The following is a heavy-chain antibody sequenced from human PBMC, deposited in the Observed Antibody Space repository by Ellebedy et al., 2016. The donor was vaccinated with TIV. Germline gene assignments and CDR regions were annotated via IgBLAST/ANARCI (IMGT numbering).Heavy chain of an antibody. V-gene: IGHV1-69*13. CDR2: IIPIFGTA. D-gene: IGHD5-12*01. CDR3: ARDRSGYGGYYFDY. J-gene: IGHJ4*02. CDR1: RGTFSSYA. Sequence: SVKVSXKASRGTFSSYAISWVRQAPGQGLEWMGGIIPIFGTANYAQKFQGRVTITADESTSTAYMELSSLRSEDTAVYYCARDRSGYGGYYFDYWGQGTLVTVSS.